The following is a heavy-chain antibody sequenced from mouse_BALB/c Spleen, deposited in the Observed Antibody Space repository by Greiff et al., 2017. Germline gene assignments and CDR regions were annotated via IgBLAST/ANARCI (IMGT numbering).Heavy chain of an antibody. CDR3: ATYGNYVGAMDY. CDR1: GFTFTDYY. CDR2: IRNKANGYTT. Sequence: DVMLVESGGGLVQPGGSLRLSCATSGFTFTDYYMSWVRQPPGKALEWLGFIRNKANGYTTEYSASVKGRFTISRDNSQSILYLQMNTLRAEDSATYYCATYGNYVGAMDYWGQGTSVTVSS. V-gene: IGHV7-3*02. D-gene: IGHD2-1*01. J-gene: IGHJ4*01.